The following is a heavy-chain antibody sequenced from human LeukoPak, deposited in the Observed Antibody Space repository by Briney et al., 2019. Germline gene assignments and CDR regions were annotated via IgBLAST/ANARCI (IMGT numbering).Heavy chain of an antibody. D-gene: IGHD1-20*01. CDR2: IYYSGST. V-gene: IGHV4-59*01. CDR1: GGSISSYY. CDR3: ARAGITETPSWFDP. J-gene: IGHJ5*02. Sequence: SETLSLTCTVSGGSISSYYWSWIRQPPGKGLEWIGYIYYSGSTNYNPSLKSRVTMSVDTSKNQFSLKLSSVTAADTAVYYCARAGITETPSWFDPWGQGTLVNVSS.